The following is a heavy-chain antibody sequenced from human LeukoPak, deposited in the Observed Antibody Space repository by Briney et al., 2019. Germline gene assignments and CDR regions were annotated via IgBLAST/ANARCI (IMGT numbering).Heavy chain of an antibody. J-gene: IGHJ4*02. CDR2: IYYSGRT. Sequence: PSETPSLTCSVSGGPISSSSFYWGWIRQPPGKGLEWIGSIYYSGRTYYNPSLKSRVTLSADTSKNQFSLKLNSVTAADTAVYYCARLVAYYDSRGYLDYWGQGTLVTVSS. V-gene: IGHV4-39*01. D-gene: IGHD3-22*01. CDR1: GGPISSSSFY. CDR3: ARLVAYYDSRGYLDY.